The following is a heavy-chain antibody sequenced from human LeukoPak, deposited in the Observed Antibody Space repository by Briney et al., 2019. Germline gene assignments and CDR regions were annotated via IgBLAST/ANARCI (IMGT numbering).Heavy chain of an antibody. Sequence: ASVKVSCKASGGIFSSYAISWVRQAPGQGLEWMGGIIPIFGTANYAQKFQGRVTITADESTTTAYMELSSLRSEDTAVYYCATIGCGGDCQASRAFDYWGQGTLVTVSS. D-gene: IGHD2-21*02. CDR2: IIPIFGTA. J-gene: IGHJ4*02. V-gene: IGHV1-69*13. CDR1: GGIFSSYA. CDR3: ATIGCGGDCQASRAFDY.